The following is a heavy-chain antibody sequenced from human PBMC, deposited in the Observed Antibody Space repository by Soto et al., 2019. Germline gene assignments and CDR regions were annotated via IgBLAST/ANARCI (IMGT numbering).Heavy chain of an antibody. CDR3: AHRAAAARRYNWFDP. V-gene: IGHV4-39*01. CDR1: GGSIGSSSYY. Sequence: SETLSLTCTVSGGSIGSSSYYWGWIRQPPGKGLEWIGSIYYSGSTYYNPSLKSRVTISVDTSKNQFSLKLSSVDTATYYCAHRAAAARRYNWFDPWGQGTLVTVSS. CDR2: IYYSGST. J-gene: IGHJ5*02. D-gene: IGHD6-13*01.